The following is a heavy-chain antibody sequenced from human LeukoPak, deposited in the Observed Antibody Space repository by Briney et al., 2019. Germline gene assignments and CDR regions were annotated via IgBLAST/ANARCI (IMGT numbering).Heavy chain of an antibody. CDR1: GFTVSSNY. Sequence: PGGSLRLSCAASGFTVSSNYMSWVRQAPGKGLEWVSVIYSGGTSYYADSVKGRFTIARDNSKNTLFLQMNSLRDEDTAVYYCARELHWGQGTLVTVSS. CDR3: ARELH. V-gene: IGHV3-66*02. D-gene: IGHD1-26*01. CDR2: IYSGGTS. J-gene: IGHJ4*02.